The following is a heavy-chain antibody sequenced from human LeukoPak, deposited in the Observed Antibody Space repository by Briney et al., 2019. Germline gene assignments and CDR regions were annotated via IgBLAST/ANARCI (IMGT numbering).Heavy chain of an antibody. Sequence: SETLSLTCTVSGGSISSYYWGWIRQPPGKGLEWIGSIYYSGSTYYNPSLKSRVTISVDTSKNQFSLKLSSVTAADTAVYYCARLSQPKGFHNYYDSSGYFDYWGQGTLVTVSS. V-gene: IGHV4-39*01. D-gene: IGHD3-22*01. CDR2: IYYSGST. CDR3: ARLSQPKGFHNYYDSSGYFDY. J-gene: IGHJ4*02. CDR1: GGSISSYY.